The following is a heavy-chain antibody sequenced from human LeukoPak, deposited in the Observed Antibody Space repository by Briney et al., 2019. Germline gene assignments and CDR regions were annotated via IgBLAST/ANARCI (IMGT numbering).Heavy chain of an antibody. Sequence: GGSLRLSCTVSGFTVGTYAMSWVRQGPGKGLEWVALMSGSGGSPHYADSVKGRITISRDTFKNMLYLEMNSLRAEDTAIYYCAKDGEGFLEWSPPFAYWGQGTLVTVSS. CDR2: MSGSGGSP. CDR1: GFTVGTYA. CDR3: AKDGEGFLEWSPPFAY. J-gene: IGHJ4*02. V-gene: IGHV3-23*01. D-gene: IGHD3-3*01.